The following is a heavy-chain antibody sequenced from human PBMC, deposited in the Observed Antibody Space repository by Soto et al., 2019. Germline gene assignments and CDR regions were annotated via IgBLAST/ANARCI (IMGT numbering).Heavy chain of an antibody. CDR1: GFSFRKYA. Sequence: EVQLLESGGGLVQPGGSLRLSCVGSGFSFRKYAMNWVRQAPGKGLEWVSGISGSGGSGRGFYADPVKGRFTISRDNGDNTLSLQMDNLRTEDTATYFCAKGRGEMNWANYYGLDVWGQGTTVTVSS. V-gene: IGHV3-23*01. D-gene: IGHD7-27*01. CDR2: ISGSGGSGRG. CDR3: AKGRGEMNWANYYGLDV. J-gene: IGHJ6*02.